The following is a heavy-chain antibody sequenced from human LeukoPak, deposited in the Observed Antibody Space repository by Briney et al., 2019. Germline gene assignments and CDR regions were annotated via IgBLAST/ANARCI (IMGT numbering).Heavy chain of an antibody. CDR1: GGSISSYY. V-gene: IGHV4-59*01. D-gene: IGHD4-17*01. CDR2: IYYSGST. J-gene: IGHJ4*02. CDR3: VRGSGAYGEDC. Sequence: SETLSLTCTVSGGSISSYYWSWIRQPPGKGLEWIGYIYYSGSTNYNPSLKSRVTISVDTSKNQFSLKLSSVTAADTAVYYCVRGSGAYGEDCWGQGTLVTVSS.